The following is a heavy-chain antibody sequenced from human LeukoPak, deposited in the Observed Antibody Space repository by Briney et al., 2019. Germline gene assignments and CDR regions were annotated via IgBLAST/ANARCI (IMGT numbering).Heavy chain of an antibody. V-gene: IGHV1-2*02. Sequence: GASVKVSCKASGYTFTGSYMHWVRRAPGQGLEWMGWINPNSGDTNYAQKFQGRVTMTSDTSITTAYMELTTLRSDDTAVYYCESTQSYDYDRAFDIWGQGTMVTVSS. CDR2: INPNSGDT. J-gene: IGHJ3*02. CDR3: ESTQSYDYDRAFDI. CDR1: GYTFTGSY. D-gene: IGHD3-16*01.